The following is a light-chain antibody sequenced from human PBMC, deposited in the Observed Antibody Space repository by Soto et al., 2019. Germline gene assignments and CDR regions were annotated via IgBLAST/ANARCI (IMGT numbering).Light chain of an antibody. CDR3: HPYNTHST. V-gene: IGKV1-5*03. J-gene: IGKJ1*01. Sequence: QSVYSLSASVGDRVTMTCRASQSISSWLAWYQQKPGKAPNLLIYKASSLESGVPSRFSGSGSGTEFTLTISSLQPADFGTYNCHPYNTHSTIGEGSEVDIK. CDR1: QSISSW. CDR2: KAS.